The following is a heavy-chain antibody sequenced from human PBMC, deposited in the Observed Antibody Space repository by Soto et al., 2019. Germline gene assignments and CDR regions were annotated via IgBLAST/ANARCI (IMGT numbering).Heavy chain of an antibody. V-gene: IGHV3-23*01. CDR1: GFTFSSYA. Sequence: GGSLRLSCAASGFTFSSYAMSWFRQAPGKGLEWVSAISGSGGSTYYADSVKGRFTISRDNSKNTLYLQMNSLRAEDTAVYYCAKGMTIFGVEEGNLEDWGQGTLVNVAS. CDR2: ISGSGGST. D-gene: IGHD3-3*01. CDR3: AKGMTIFGVEEGNLED. J-gene: IGHJ4*02.